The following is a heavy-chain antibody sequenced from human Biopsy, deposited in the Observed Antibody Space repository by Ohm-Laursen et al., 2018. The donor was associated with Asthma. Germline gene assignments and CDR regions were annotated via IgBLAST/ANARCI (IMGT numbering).Heavy chain of an antibody. CDR1: GFAVSRDH. CDR3: AKDPRIYGDNVAGMDV. D-gene: IGHD4-17*01. Sequence: SLRLSCTAPGFAVSRDHMFWVRQAPGKGLEWVSVIYSGGTSHTADSVRGRFTISRDYSKNTLYLQMHSLRAEDTAVYYCAKDPRIYGDNVAGMDVWGQGTAVNVSS. CDR2: IYSGGTS. V-gene: IGHV3-66*01. J-gene: IGHJ6*02.